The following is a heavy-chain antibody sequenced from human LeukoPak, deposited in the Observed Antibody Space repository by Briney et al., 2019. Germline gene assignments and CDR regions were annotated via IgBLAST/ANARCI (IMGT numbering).Heavy chain of an antibody. Sequence: GGSLRLSCAGPGFMFIDYAIHWVRQASGKGLEWVSLISGDGGSSLYADSMKGRFTISKDNSKNSLYLQMNSLRTDDTALYYCARESESSGWYDYSGQGTLVTVSS. J-gene: IGHJ4*02. V-gene: IGHV3-43*02. CDR1: GFMFIDYA. CDR2: ISGDGGSS. D-gene: IGHD6-19*01. CDR3: ARESESSGWYDY.